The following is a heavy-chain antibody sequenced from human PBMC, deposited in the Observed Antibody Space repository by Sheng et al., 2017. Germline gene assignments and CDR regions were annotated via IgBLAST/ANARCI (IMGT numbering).Heavy chain of an antibody. CDR1: GGTFSSYA. D-gene: IGHD3-22*01. Sequence: QVQLVQSGAEVKKPGSSVKVSCKASGGTFSSYAISWVRQAPGQGLEWMGGIIPIFGTANYAQKFQGRVTITTDESTSTAYMELSSLRSEDTAVYYCASLMYYYDSSGYSGDAFDIWGQGTMVTVSS. CDR3: ASLMYYYDSSGYSGDAFDI. J-gene: IGHJ3*02. CDR2: IIPIFGTA. V-gene: IGHV1-69*05.